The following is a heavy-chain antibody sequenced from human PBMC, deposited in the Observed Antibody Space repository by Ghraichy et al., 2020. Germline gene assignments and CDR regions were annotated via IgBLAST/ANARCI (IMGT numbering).Heavy chain of an antibody. CDR3: SRRGLGDYWTGWAYGVDV. D-gene: IGHD3/OR15-3a*01. CDR2: IFYGGKT. J-gene: IGHJ6*02. V-gene: IGHV4-59*08. Sequence: SETLSLTCTVSGGSIASYYWNWFRQPPGKQLEWIGYIFYGGKTSYNPSLRSRITISVDPSKNQFSLMMSSVTAADSAVYYCSRRGLGDYWTGWAYGVDVWGQGTTVTVSS. CDR1: GGSIASYY.